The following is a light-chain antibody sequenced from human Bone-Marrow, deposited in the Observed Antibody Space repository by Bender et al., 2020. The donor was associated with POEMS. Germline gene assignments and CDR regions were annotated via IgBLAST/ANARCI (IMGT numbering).Light chain of an antibody. J-gene: IGLJ1*01. CDR2: DVP. CDR3: ASYASSSTRV. V-gene: IGLV2-14*03. Sequence: QSALTQPASVSGSPGQSITIYCTGTSSDGDAYKYFSWYQLHPGKAHKLMIYDVPHRPSGVSNRFSASKSGNTASLTVSGIQAEDEADYYCASYASSSTRVFGTGTKVSVL. CDR1: SSDGDAYKY.